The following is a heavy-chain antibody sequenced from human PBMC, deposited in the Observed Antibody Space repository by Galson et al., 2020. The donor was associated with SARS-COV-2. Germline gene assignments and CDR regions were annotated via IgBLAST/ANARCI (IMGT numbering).Heavy chain of an antibody. J-gene: IGHJ6*02. V-gene: IGHV4-4*07. Sequence: SETLSLTCTVSGGSISSYYWSWIRQPAGKGLEWIGRIYTSGSTNYNPSLTSRVTMSVDTSKTQFSLKLSSVTAADTAVYYCAREKLGAYYDILTGYPSYYYYYGMDVWGQGTTVTVSS. CDR1: GGSISSYY. CDR2: IYTSGST. CDR3: AREKLGAYYDILTGYPSYYYYYGMDV. D-gene: IGHD3-9*01.